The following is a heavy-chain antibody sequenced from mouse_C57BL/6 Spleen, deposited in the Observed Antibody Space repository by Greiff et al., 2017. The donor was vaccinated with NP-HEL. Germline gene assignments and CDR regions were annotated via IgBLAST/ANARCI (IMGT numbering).Heavy chain of an antibody. V-gene: IGHV1-82*01. Sequence: VQRVESGPELVKPGASVKISCKASGYAFSSSWMNWVKQRPGKGLEWIGRIYPGDGDTNYNGKFKGKATLTADKSSSTAYMQLSSLTSEDSAVYFCARPYGSSPYYAMDYWGQGTSVTVSS. CDR2: IYPGDGDT. CDR1: GYAFSSSW. CDR3: ARPYGSSPYYAMDY. J-gene: IGHJ4*01. D-gene: IGHD1-1*01.